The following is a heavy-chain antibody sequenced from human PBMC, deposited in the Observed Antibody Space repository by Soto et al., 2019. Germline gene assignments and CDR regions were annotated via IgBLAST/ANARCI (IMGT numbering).Heavy chain of an antibody. Sequence: SETLSLTCDVYGGSFSGYIWTWIRQTPGKGLQWIGQINHSGSPNYNPSLKSRFTILVDMSKNQFSLKLSSVTAADTAVYFCARTWDNWFDPWGQGTLVTVSS. CDR1: GGSFSGYI. V-gene: IGHV4-34*01. CDR2: INHSGSP. CDR3: ARTWDNWFDP. D-gene: IGHD3-16*01. J-gene: IGHJ5*02.